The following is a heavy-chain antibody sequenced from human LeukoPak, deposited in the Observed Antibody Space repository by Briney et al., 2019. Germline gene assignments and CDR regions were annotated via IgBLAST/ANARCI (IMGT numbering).Heavy chain of an antibody. CDR3: ARDREGGSYRGSWFDP. CDR1: GYTFTGYY. V-gene: IGHV1-2*02. D-gene: IGHD1-26*01. CDR2: INPNSGGT. J-gene: IGHJ5*02. Sequence: GASVKVSCKASGYTFTGYYMHWVRQAPGQGLEWMGWINPNSGGTNYAQKFQGRVTMIRDTSISTAYMELSRLRSDDTAVYYCARDREGGSYRGSWFDPWGQGTLVTVSS.